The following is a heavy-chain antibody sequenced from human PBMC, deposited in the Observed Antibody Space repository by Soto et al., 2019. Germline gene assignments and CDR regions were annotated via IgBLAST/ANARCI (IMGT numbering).Heavy chain of an antibody. CDR1: GVSISSGY. Sequence: QVQLQESGPGLVKPSETLSLTCIVSGVSISSGYCTWIRQSPGKGLEWIGYISHSGLKHYRASLQSRLTMSVATSKNPFSLNLTPVTAADTAIYYCATSNTTCPGCYSWGQGTLVTGSS. D-gene: IGHD2-2*01. V-gene: IGHV4-59*01. CDR2: ISHSGLK. J-gene: IGHJ5*02. CDR3: ATSNTTCPGCYS.